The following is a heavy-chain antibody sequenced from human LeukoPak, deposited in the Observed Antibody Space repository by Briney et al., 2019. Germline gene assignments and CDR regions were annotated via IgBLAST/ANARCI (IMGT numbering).Heavy chain of an antibody. D-gene: IGHD2-2*01. V-gene: IGHV3-30-3*01. CDR1: GFTFSSYA. CDR3: AKDASSTSSMDV. CDR2: ISYDESNK. Sequence: PGRSLRLSCAASGFTFSSYAMHWVRQAPGKGLEWVAVISYDESNKYYADSVKGRFTISRDNSKNTLYLQMNSLRAEDTAVYYCAKDASSTSSMDVWGQGTTVTVSS. J-gene: IGHJ6*02.